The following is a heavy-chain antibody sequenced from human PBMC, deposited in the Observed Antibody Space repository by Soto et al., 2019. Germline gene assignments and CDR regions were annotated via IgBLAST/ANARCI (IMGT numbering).Heavy chain of an antibody. CDR3: ARNTPLWTNYFDY. CDR1: GGSISSGGYY. J-gene: IGHJ4*02. V-gene: IGHV4-31*03. D-gene: IGHD5-18*01. Sequence: SETLSLTCTVSGGSISSGGYYWSWIRQHPGKGLEWIGYIYYSGSTYYNPSLKSRVTISVDTSKNQFSLKLSSVTAADTAVYYCARNTPLWTNYFDYWGQGTLVTVSS. CDR2: IYYSGST.